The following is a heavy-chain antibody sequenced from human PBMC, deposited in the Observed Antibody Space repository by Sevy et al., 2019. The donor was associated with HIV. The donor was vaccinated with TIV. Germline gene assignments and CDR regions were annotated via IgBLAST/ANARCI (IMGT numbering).Heavy chain of an antibody. CDR3: ARPFCSGRSSYRWYFDF. Sequence: ATVKVSCKASGYTFTSFGITWVRQAPGQGLERVGWVSPYNRKTKYPQKLQGRVTMTTDTSTSTDYMELRSLRSDDTAMYYCARPFCSGRSSYRWYFDFWGQGTLVTVSS. J-gene: IGHJ4*02. V-gene: IGHV1-18*01. D-gene: IGHD2-15*01. CDR2: VSPYNRKT. CDR1: GYTFTSFG.